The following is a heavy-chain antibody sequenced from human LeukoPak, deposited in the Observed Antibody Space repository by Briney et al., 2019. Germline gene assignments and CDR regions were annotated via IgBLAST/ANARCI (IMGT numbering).Heavy chain of an antibody. CDR1: GGSISSYY. J-gene: IGHJ4*02. D-gene: IGHD3-16*01. CDR3: AGNGGSYVFDY. Sequence: SETLSLTCTVPGGSISSYYWSWIRQSPGKGLEWIGYKSHSGSANYNPSLKSRVTISTDTSKNQFSLKLSSVTAADTAMYYCAGNGGSYVFDYWGQGTLVTVSS. V-gene: IGHV4-59*01. CDR2: KSHSGSA.